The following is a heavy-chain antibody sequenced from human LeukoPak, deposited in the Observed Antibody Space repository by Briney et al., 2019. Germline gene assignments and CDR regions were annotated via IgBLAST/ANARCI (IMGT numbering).Heavy chain of an antibody. CDR3: ARDRYYYGSGSYYNVGYYFDY. V-gene: IGHV4-34*01. J-gene: IGHJ4*02. CDR1: GGSFSGYY. Sequence: SETLSLTCAVYGGSFSGYYWSWIRQPPGKGLEWIGEINHSGSTNYNPSLKSRVTISVDTSKNQSSLKLSSVTAADTAVYYCARDRYYYGSGSYYNVGYYFDYWGQGTLVTVSS. CDR2: INHSGST. D-gene: IGHD3-10*01.